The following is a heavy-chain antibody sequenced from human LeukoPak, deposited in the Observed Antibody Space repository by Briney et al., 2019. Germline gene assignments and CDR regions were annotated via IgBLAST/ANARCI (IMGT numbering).Heavy chain of an antibody. CDR2: LKEDGSQK. D-gene: IGHD6-19*01. Sequence: GGSLRLSCAASGFTFSRNRMTWVRQAPGRGLEWVAHLKEDGSQKNYVDSVKGRFTVSRDNAKNSLYLQMNSLRAEDTAVYYCARFGPVAAIDYWGQGTLVTVSS. CDR1: GFTFSRNR. CDR3: ARFGPVAAIDY. J-gene: IGHJ4*02. V-gene: IGHV3-7*04.